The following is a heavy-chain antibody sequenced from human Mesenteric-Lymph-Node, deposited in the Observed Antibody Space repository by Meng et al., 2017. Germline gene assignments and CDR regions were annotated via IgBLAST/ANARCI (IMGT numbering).Heavy chain of an antibody. D-gene: IGHD3-16*01. Sequence: ASVKVSCKASGYTFTSYGISWVRQAPGQGLDWMGWISGYNGNTNYAQKFQGRVRMTADTSTSTAYMEVRSLRSDDTAIYYCARTAGLGFDYWGRGTLVTVSS. J-gene: IGHJ4*02. CDR2: ISGYNGNT. V-gene: IGHV1-18*01. CDR3: ARTAGLGFDY. CDR1: GYTFTSYG.